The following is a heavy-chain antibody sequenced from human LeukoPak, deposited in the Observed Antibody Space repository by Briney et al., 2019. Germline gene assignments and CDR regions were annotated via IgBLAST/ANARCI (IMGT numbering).Heavy chain of an antibody. CDR1: GFSFSSYN. Sequence: GGSLRLSCEASGFSFSSYNMDWVRQTPGKGLEWISSITTSSTYTFYADSVKGRSTISRDNARNSLYLQMNSLRAEDTAVYYCARDGVGRVPEMSAPDYWGQGTLVTVSS. J-gene: IGHJ4*02. CDR3: ARDGVGRVPEMSAPDY. D-gene: IGHD3-16*01. CDR2: ITTSSTYT. V-gene: IGHV3-21*01.